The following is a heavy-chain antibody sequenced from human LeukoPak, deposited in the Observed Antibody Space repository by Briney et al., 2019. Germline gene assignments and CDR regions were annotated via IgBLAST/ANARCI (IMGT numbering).Heavy chain of an antibody. Sequence: SQTLSLTCAISGDSVSSNSAAWNWIRQSPSRGLEWLGRTYYRSKWYNNYAISVESRITINPDTSKSQFSLHLNSVTPEDTAVYYCARAGIVATITQYYFDYWGQGTLVTVSS. J-gene: IGHJ4*02. CDR2: TYYRSKWYN. CDR3: ARAGIVATITQYYFDY. V-gene: IGHV6-1*01. CDR1: GDSVSSNSAA. D-gene: IGHD2-15*01.